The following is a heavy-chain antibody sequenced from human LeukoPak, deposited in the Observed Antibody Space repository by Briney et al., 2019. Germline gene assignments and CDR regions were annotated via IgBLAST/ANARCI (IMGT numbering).Heavy chain of an antibody. J-gene: IGHJ4*02. Sequence: ASVKVSCKASGYTFTGYYMHWVRQAPGQGLEWMGWINPNSGGTNYAQKFQGRVTMTWDTSISTAYMELSRLRSDDTAVYYCAREDTIDSSSYFDYWGQGTLVTVSS. D-gene: IGHD6-13*01. CDR2: INPNSGGT. CDR3: AREDTIDSSSYFDY. CDR1: GYTFTGYY. V-gene: IGHV1-2*02.